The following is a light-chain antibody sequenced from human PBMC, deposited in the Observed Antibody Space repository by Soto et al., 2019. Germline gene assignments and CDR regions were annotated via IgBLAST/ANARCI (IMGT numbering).Light chain of an antibody. J-gene: IGLJ1*01. CDR1: ALPKQY. V-gene: IGLV3-25*03. CDR2: KDS. Sequence: SYELTQPPSVSVSPGQTARITCSGDALPKQYAYWYQQKPGQAPVLVIYKDSERPSGIPERFSGSSSGTTVTLTISGVQAEDEADYYCQSADSSGTHPDLFGTGTKLTVL. CDR3: QSADSSGTHPDL.